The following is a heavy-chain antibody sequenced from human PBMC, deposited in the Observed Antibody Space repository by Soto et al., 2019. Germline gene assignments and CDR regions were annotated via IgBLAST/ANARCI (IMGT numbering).Heavy chain of an antibody. J-gene: IGHJ5*02. Sequence: SETLSLTCAVSGGSISNDNWWSWVRQAPGKGLEWIGEIYHSGTSSYNPSLKSRVTISVDKSKNQFSLKLNSVTAADTAVYYCAAYASGRRGWFDPWGQGTLVTVSS. CDR1: GGSISNDNW. V-gene: IGHV4-4*02. CDR3: AAYASGRRGWFDP. D-gene: IGHD2-2*01. CDR2: IYHSGTS.